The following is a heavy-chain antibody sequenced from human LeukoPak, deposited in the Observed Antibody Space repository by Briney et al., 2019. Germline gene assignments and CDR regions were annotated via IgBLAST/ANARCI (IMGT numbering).Heavy chain of an antibody. D-gene: IGHD2-15*01. V-gene: IGHV3-33*01. CDR3: ARDQGYCSGGRCHSHFDY. CDR1: GFTFSSYS. CDR2: IWVDGSKE. J-gene: IGHJ4*02. Sequence: GGSLRLSCATSGFTFSSYSMQWVRQAPGKGLEWVAVIWVDGSKEFYADSVEGRFTISRDDSKSTSYLQMNSLGAEDTAVYYCARDQGYCSGGRCHSHFDYWGQGTLVTVSS.